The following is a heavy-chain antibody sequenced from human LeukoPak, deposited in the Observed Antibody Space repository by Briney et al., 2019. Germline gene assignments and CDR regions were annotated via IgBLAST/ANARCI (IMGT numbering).Heavy chain of an antibody. CDR3: AGNEFWSGYYRLFY. Sequence: SVTLSLTCAVSGGSISEYYWSWIRQVPGKGLEWIRYMYYSVTSSYSPSLKSRVTISVDTSKNQVSLKLSSVTAADTAVYYCAGNEFWSGYYRLFYWGQGKLVSVAS. V-gene: IGHV4-59*01. J-gene: IGHJ4*02. D-gene: IGHD3-3*01. CDR2: MYYSVTS. CDR1: GGSISEYY.